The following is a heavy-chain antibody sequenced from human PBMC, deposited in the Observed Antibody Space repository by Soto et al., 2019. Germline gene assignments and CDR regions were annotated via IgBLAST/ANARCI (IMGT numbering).Heavy chain of an antibody. CDR1: GYTFTRFA. D-gene: IGHD5-12*01. Sequence: QVLLVQSGAEVRKPGASVKFSCKASGYTFTRFAIHWVRQAPGQGLEWMGWINAVNGNTRYSQKFQGRATLTLDTSADTAYMEVSSLTSGDTATYYCAREWDHYNYDYGLAFWGQGTLLTVSS. CDR3: AREWDHYNYDYGLAF. J-gene: IGHJ4*02. V-gene: IGHV1-3*01. CDR2: INAVNGNT.